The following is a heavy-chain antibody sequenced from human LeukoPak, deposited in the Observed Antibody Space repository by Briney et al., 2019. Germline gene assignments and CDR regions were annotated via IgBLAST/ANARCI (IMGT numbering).Heavy chain of an antibody. D-gene: IGHD3-9*01. CDR2: ISSSGSTI. Sequence: GGSLRLSCAASGFTFSSYEMNWVRQAPGKGLEWVSYISSSGSTIYYADSVKGRFTISRDNAKKSLYLQMNNLRAEDTAIYYCARASYFDWLSFDYWGQGTLVTVSS. J-gene: IGHJ4*02. V-gene: IGHV3-48*03. CDR3: ARASYFDWLSFDY. CDR1: GFTFSSYE.